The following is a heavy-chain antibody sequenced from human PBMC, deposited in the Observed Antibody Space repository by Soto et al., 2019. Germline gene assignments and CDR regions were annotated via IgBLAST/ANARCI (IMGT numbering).Heavy chain of an antibody. V-gene: IGHV1-46*01. CDR2: INPNGGST. D-gene: IGHD3-10*01. CDR3: ARSSGGVCGFIIEVSNWLAP. CDR1: GCTFTGYY. Sequence: SVKVSCRASGCTFTGYYLHWVGQALGHGLEWMGIINPNGGSTRFAQPVQGRITVTTDTSTSTVYMELRNLRSEDTAVYYCARSSGGVCGFIIEVSNWLAPWGQGTLVTVSS. J-gene: IGHJ5*02.